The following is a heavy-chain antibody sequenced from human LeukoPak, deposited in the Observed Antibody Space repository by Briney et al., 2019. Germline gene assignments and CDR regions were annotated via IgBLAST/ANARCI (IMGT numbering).Heavy chain of an antibody. Sequence: SSETLSLTCTVSGGSISSGGYYWSWIRQPPGKGLEWIGYIYHSGSTYYNPSLKSRVTISVDRSKNQFSLKLSSVTAADTAVYYCARQYQRIAVAGLAGDAFDIWGQGTMVTVSS. CDR2: IYHSGST. D-gene: IGHD6-19*01. J-gene: IGHJ3*02. V-gene: IGHV4-30-2*01. CDR3: ARQYQRIAVAGLAGDAFDI. CDR1: GGSISSGGYY.